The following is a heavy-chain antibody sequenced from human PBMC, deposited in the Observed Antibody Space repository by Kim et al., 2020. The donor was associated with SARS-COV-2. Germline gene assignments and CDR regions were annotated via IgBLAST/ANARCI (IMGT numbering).Heavy chain of an antibody. V-gene: IGHV1-46*01. CDR3: SHCTSTSCLYSYGMDV. Sequence: ASVKVSCKAPGHTFSNYYMHWVRQAPGQGLEWMGIINPSGGSTNYAQKFQGRVTMTRDPSTSTVYMELSSLRSEDTAVYYCSHCTSTSCLYSYGMDVWVQGTMVTVSS. CDR2: INPSGGST. J-gene: IGHJ6*02. CDR1: GHTFSNYY. D-gene: IGHD2-2*01.